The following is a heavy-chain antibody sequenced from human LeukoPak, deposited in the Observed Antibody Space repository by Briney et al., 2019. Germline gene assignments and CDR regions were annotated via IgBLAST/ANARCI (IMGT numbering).Heavy chain of an antibody. CDR2: ISAYNGNT. V-gene: IGHV1-18*04. D-gene: IGHD2-15*01. CDR1: GYTFTSYG. CDR3: ARDLPDFCRGGSCYRGIG. J-gene: IGHJ4*02. Sequence: GASVKVSCKASGYTFTSYGISWVRQAPGQGLEWMGWISAYNGNTNYAQKLQGRVTMTTDTSTSTAYMELRSLRSDDTAVYYCARDLPDFCRGGSCYRGIGWGQEPLVTVSS.